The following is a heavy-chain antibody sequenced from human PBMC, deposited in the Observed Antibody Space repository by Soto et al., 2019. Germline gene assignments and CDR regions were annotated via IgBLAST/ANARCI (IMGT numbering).Heavy chain of an antibody. CDR3: ARVRWTLRLEAADAI. Sequence: QVQLVQSGAEVKKPGSSVKVSCKGSGGTFNAHAISWVRQAPGQGLEWMGGIIPIFGTPNYAQKFQGRLTIHADTSTTTAYLELSSLRSDDTAVYFCARVRWTLRLEAADAIWGQGTLVTVSS. CDR2: IIPIFGTP. V-gene: IGHV1-69*06. D-gene: IGHD6-13*01. J-gene: IGHJ4*02. CDR1: GGTFNAHA.